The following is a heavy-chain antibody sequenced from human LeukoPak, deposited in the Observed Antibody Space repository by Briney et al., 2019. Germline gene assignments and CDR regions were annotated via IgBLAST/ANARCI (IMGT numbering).Heavy chain of an antibody. J-gene: IGHJ5*02. CDR2: IYYSGST. V-gene: IGHV4-61*08. Sequence: SQTLSLTCTVSGGSISSGDYYWSWIRQPPGKGLEWIGYIYYSGSTNYNPSLKSRVTISVDTSKNQFSLKLSSVTAADTAVYYCARLGITMVRGVQNWFDPWGQGTLVTVSS. D-gene: IGHD3-10*01. CDR3: ARLGITMVRGVQNWFDP. CDR1: GGSISSGDYY.